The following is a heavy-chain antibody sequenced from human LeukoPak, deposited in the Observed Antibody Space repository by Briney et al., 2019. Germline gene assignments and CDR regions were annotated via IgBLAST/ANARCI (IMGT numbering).Heavy chain of an antibody. Sequence: GGSLRLSCAVSGLKFRNSGMHWVRQAPGKGLEWVAIIYYDGSNQYYADSVKGRFTVSRDDSKNTLFLQMNSLRAEDTAAYYCARDRSLRYFDYWGQGTLVTVSS. V-gene: IGHV3-33*01. CDR1: GLKFRNSG. D-gene: IGHD5/OR15-5a*01. CDR2: IYYDGSNQ. CDR3: ARDRSLRYFDY. J-gene: IGHJ4*02.